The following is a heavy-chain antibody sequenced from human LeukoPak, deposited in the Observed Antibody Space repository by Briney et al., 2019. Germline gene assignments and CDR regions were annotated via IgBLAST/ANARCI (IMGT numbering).Heavy chain of an antibody. J-gene: IGHJ6*02. CDR3: ARETVAAVYGMDV. Sequence: PSETLSLTCTVSGGSISSGGYYWSWIRQHPGKGLEWIGYIYYSGSTYYNPSLKSRVTISVDTSKNQFSLKLSSVTAADTAVYYCARETVAAVYGMDVWGQGTTVTVSS. V-gene: IGHV4-31*03. CDR1: GGSISSGGYY. CDR2: IYYSGST. D-gene: IGHD2-15*01.